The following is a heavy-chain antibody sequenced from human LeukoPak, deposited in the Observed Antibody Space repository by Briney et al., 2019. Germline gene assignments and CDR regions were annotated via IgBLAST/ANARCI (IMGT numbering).Heavy chain of an antibody. D-gene: IGHD7-27*01. CDR2: IYYSGST. CDR3: ARDGDPEGYMDV. V-gene: IGHV4-31*03. Sequence: PSQTLSLTCTVSGGSISSGGYYWGWIRQHPGKGLEWIGYIYYSGSTYYNPSLKSRVTISVDTSKNQFSLKLSSVTAADTAVYYCARDGDPEGYMDVWGKGTTVTVSS. CDR1: GGSISSGGYY. J-gene: IGHJ6*03.